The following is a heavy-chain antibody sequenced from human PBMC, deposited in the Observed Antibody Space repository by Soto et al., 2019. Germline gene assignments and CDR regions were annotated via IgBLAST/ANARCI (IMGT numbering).Heavy chain of an antibody. Sequence: SETLSLTCTVSGGSITSGGHYWSWIRQHPEKGLEWIGHFYYTGSTYYNPSLESRLTISLDTSKNHFSLKLSSVTAADTAVYYCTVTYDSGSDYWGQRTLVTVSS. CDR3: TVTYDSGSDY. CDR2: FYYTGST. D-gene: IGHD4-17*01. CDR1: GGSITSGGHY. V-gene: IGHV4-31*03. J-gene: IGHJ4*02.